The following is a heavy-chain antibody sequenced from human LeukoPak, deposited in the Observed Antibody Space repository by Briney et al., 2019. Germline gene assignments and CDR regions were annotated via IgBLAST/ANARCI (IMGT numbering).Heavy chain of an antibody. V-gene: IGHV3-21*01. D-gene: IGHD3-22*01. Sequence: PGRSLRLSCAASGFTFSSYSMNWVRQAPGKGLEWVSSISSSSSYIYYADSVKGRFTISRDNAKNSLYLQMNSLRAEDTAVYYCARDYYYDSSGYSPSAFDIWGQGTMVTVSS. CDR3: ARDYYYDSSGYSPSAFDI. CDR1: GFTFSSYS. J-gene: IGHJ3*02. CDR2: ISSSSSYI.